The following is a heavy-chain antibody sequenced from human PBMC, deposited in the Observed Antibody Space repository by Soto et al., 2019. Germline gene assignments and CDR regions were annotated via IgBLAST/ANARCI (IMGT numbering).Heavy chain of an antibody. CDR1: GFTFSSYG. CDR2: ISYDGSNK. V-gene: IGHV3-30*18. J-gene: IGHJ6*02. Sequence: GGSLRLSCTASGFTFSSYGMHWVRQAPGKGLEWVAVISYDGSNKYYADSVKGRFTISRDNSKNTLYLQMYSLRAEDTAVYYCAKDRKGGMDVWGQGTTVTVSS. CDR3: AKDRKGGMDV.